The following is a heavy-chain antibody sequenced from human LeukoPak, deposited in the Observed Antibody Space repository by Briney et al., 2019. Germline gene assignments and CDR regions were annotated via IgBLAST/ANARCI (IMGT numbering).Heavy chain of an antibody. CDR3: AKDAVAGTWLHY. J-gene: IGHJ4*02. CDR1: GFTFGDYA. CDR2: IRGDGRTT. D-gene: IGHD6-19*01. V-gene: IGHV3-43*02. Sequence: GGSLRLSCAASGFTFGDYAMHWVRQAPGKGLEWVSLIRGDGRTTSYAGSVKGRFTISRDNSKDSLYLQMSSLRGEDTAMYYCAKDAVAGTWLHYWGQGTLVTVSS.